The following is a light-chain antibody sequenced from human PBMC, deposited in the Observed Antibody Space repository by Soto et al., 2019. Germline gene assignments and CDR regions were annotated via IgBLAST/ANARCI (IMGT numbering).Light chain of an antibody. Sequence: EIVLTQSPGTLSLSPGERATLSCRASQSVNGNYLTWYQQKTGQAPRLLIYGAATRSTGTPARFSGSGSGTDFTLTISRLEPEDFAVYYCQQYGSSFRYTFGQGTKLEIK. CDR2: GAA. CDR3: QQYGSSFRYT. CDR1: QSVNGNY. J-gene: IGKJ2*01. V-gene: IGKV3-20*01.